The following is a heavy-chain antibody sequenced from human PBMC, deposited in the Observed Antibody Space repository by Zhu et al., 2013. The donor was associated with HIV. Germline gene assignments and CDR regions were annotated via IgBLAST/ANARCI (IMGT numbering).Heavy chain of an antibody. J-gene: IGHJ5*02. CDR1: GGTFSSYA. CDR2: IIPIFGTA. D-gene: IGHD3-22*01. CDR3: ARDHCSQARSGYYYAWCKMGWFDP. Sequence: QVQLVQSGAEVKKPGSSVKVSCKASGGTFSSYAISWVRQAPGQGLEWMGGIIPIFGTANYAQKFQGRVTITADKSTSTAYMELSSLRSEDTAVYYCARDHCSQARSGYYYAWCKMGWFDPWGQGTLVTVSS. V-gene: IGHV1-69*06.